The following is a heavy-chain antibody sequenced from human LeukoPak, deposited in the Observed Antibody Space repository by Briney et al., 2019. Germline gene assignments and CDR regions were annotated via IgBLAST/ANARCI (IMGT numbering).Heavy chain of an antibody. J-gene: IGHJ3*02. D-gene: IGHD3-22*01. Sequence: RGGTLRLSRASSVFSFSSYAMPGVRQTPAKGLEWVSVISSRSVNTDYADSVKGRFTISRDNSNYTLFLQMTSLRAEDRAVYYCAKDIAFSSGYNAFDMWGQGTMVTVSS. V-gene: IGHV3-23*01. CDR3: AKDIAFSSGYNAFDM. CDR1: VFSFSSYA. CDR2: ISSRSVNT.